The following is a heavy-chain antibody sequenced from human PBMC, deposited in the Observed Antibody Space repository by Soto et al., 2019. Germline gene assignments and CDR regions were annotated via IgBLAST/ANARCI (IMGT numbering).Heavy chain of an antibody. V-gene: IGHV3-53*04. CDR1: GFTVSSNY. Sequence: EVQLVESGGGLVQPGGSLRLSCAASGFTVSSNYMSWVRQAPGKGLEWVSVIYSGGSTYYADSVKGRFTISRHNSKNTLYLQINGLRAEDTAVYYCARGISGYSPYYDYGMDVWGQGTTVTVSS. CDR2: IYSGGST. J-gene: IGHJ6*02. CDR3: ARGISGYSPYYDYGMDV. D-gene: IGHD5-12*01.